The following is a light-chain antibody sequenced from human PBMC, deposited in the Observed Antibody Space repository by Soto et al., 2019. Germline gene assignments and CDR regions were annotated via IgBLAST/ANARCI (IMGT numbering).Light chain of an antibody. CDR3: QSYDNSLSGYV. J-gene: IGLJ1*01. Sequence: QSVLTQPPSVSGAPGQRGTISCTGSSSNIGAGYDVHWYQQLPGAAPKLLIYDNTNRPSGVPDRFSGSKSGTSASLAITGLQSEDEADYYCQSYDNSLSGYVFGTGTKVTV. CDR2: DNT. CDR1: SSNIGAGYD. V-gene: IGLV1-40*01.